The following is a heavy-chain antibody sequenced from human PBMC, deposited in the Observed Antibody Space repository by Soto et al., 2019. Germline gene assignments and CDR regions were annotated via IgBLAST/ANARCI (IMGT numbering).Heavy chain of an antibody. CDR2: VYHSGST. J-gene: IGHJ4*02. V-gene: IGHV4-4*02. Sequence: SETLSLTCAVSGGSISTSNWWSLVRQPPGKGLEWIGEVYHSGSTNYNPSFKSRVAMSVDKSKNQFSLKLSSVTAADTAVYYCARRYGPGFDYWGQGTLVTVSS. CDR3: ARRYGPGFDY. CDR1: GGSISTSNW. D-gene: IGHD4-17*01.